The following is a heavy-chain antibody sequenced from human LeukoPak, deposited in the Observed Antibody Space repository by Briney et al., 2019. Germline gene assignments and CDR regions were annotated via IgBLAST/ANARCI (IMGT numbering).Heavy chain of an antibody. J-gene: IGHJ4*02. D-gene: IGHD3-3*01. CDR1: GYTFTGYY. V-gene: IGHV1-2*02. CDR2: INPNSGGT. Sequence: ASVKVSCKASGYTFTGYYMHWVRQAPGQGLEWMGWINPNSGGTNYAQKFQGRVTMTRDTSISTAYMELSRLRPDDTAVYYCARKYYDFWSGYRRRDYYFDYWGQGTLVTVSS. CDR3: ARKYYDFWSGYRRRDYYFDY.